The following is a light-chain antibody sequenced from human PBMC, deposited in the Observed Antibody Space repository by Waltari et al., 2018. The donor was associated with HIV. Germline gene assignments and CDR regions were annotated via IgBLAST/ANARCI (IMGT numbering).Light chain of an antibody. CDR1: QDIGTY. V-gene: IGKV1-9*01. Sequence: DIQLTQSPSFLSASVGDRVTMTCRASQDIGTYLGWYQQKPGKVPTILIYGASSLQRGVPSRFSGSASATEFTLTISSLQPEDVATYYCQQLKGPTWTFGQGTKVEVK. J-gene: IGKJ1*01. CDR2: GAS. CDR3: QQLKGPTWT.